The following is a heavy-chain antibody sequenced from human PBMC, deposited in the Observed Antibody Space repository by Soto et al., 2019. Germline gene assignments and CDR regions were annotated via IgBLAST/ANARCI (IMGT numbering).Heavy chain of an antibody. CDR2: IWYDGTQK. CDR1: GFTFNTYS. Sequence: QVQLEESGGGVVQPGRSLRLSCEASGFTFNTYSMHWVRQPPGKGLEWLAAIWYDGTQKYYADSVEGRFIISGDNSKKTLYLEMNSLRAEDTAVYYCARAGGTTVTGLWHFDSWGQGTLVTVSS. J-gene: IGHJ4*02. D-gene: IGHD4-17*01. V-gene: IGHV3-33*01. CDR3: ARAGGTTVTGLWHFDS.